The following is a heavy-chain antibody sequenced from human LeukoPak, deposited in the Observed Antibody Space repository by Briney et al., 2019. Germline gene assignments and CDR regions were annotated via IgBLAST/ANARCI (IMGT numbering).Heavy chain of an antibody. V-gene: IGHV1-69*05. D-gene: IGHD2-2*01. Sequence: ASVKVSCKASGGTFSSYAISWVRQAPGQGLEWMGGIIPIFGTANYAQKFQGRVTITTDESTSTAYMELSSLRSEDTAVYYCARGMGGYCSSTSCYPTTFDPWGQGTLVTVSS. CDR1: GGTFSSYA. CDR2: IIPIFGTA. J-gene: IGHJ5*02. CDR3: ARGMGGYCSSTSCYPTTFDP.